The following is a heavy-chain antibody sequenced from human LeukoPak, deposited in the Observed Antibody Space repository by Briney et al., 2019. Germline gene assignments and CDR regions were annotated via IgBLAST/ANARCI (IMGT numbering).Heavy chain of an antibody. D-gene: IGHD6-6*01. CDR2: INPNSGGT. J-gene: IGHJ5*02. Sequence: GSVKVSCKASGYTFTGYYMHWVRQAPGQGLEWMGWINPNSGGTNYAQKFQGRVTMTTDTSTSTAYMELRSLRSDDTAVYYCARDLVKQLAAPNGFDPWGQGTLVTVSS. CDR1: GYTFTGYY. CDR3: ARDLVKQLAAPNGFDP. V-gene: IGHV1-2*02.